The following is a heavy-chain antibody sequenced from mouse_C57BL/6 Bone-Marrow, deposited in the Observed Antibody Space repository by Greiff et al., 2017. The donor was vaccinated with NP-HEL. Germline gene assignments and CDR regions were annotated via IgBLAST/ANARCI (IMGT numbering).Heavy chain of an antibody. V-gene: IGHV1-81*01. CDR1: GYTFTSYG. CDR2: IYPRSGNT. D-gene: IGHD2-3*01. Sequence: VQLQQSGAELARPGASVKLSCKASGYTFTSYGISWVKQRTGQGLEWIGEIYPRSGNTYYNEKFKGKATLTADKSSSTAYMELRSLTSEDSAVYFCARSSYDGYYYAMDYWGQGTSVTVSS. J-gene: IGHJ4*01. CDR3: ARSSYDGYYYAMDY.